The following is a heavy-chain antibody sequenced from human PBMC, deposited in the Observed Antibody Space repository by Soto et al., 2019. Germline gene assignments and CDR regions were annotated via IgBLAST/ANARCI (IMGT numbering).Heavy chain of an antibody. D-gene: IGHD5-18*01. Sequence: QMHLQESGPGLVKPSETLSLTCTVSGGSVTSDEDYWTWISQSPGKGLEWIGYISNSGSTGYNPSLKTRLSMSVDRSKIQFTPRLTSVTAADTAVYFCATESGSTYGYFDHWGQGTQVTVSS. V-gene: IGHV4-30-4*01. J-gene: IGHJ4*02. CDR3: ATESGSTYGYFDH. CDR2: ISNSGST. CDR1: GGSVTSDEDY.